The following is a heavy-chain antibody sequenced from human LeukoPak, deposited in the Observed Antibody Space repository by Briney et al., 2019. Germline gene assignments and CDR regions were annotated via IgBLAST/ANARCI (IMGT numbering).Heavy chain of an antibody. CDR3: AIILTGYPPFDY. V-gene: IGHV3-30*02. J-gene: IGHJ4*02. D-gene: IGHD3-9*01. CDR1: GFTFSSYD. Sequence: GGSLRLSCAASGFTFSSYDMHWVRQAPGKGLEWVAFIRYDGSNKYYGDSVKGRFTISRDNSKNTLYLQMNSLRAEDTAVYYCAIILTGYPPFDYWXXXTXVTV. CDR2: IRYDGSNK.